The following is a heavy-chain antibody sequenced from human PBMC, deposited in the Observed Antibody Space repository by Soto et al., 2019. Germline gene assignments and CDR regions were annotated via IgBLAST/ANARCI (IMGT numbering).Heavy chain of an antibody. V-gene: IGHV3-53*01. D-gene: IGHD3-9*01. CDR1: GFTVSSNY. CDR3: ARDRHYDILTGYYYYGMDV. CDR2: IYSGGST. J-gene: IGHJ6*02. Sequence: GGSLRLSCAASGFTVSSNYMSWVRQAPGKGLEWVSVIYSGGSTYYADSVKGRFTISRDNSKNTLYLQMNSLRAEDMAVYYCARDRHYDILTGYYYYGMDVWGQGTTVTVSS.